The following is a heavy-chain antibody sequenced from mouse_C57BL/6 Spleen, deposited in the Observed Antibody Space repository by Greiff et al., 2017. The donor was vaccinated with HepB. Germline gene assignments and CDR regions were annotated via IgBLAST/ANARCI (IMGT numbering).Heavy chain of an antibody. J-gene: IGHJ4*01. V-gene: IGHV2-2*01. CDR1: GFSLTSYG. CDR3: ARDDYYGSSNAMDY. Sequence: QVQLKESGPGLVQPSQSLSITCTVSGFSLTSYGVNWVRQSPGKGLEWLGVIWSGGSTDYNAAFISRLSISKDNSKSQVSFKMNSLQADDTAIYYCARDDYYGSSNAMDYWGQGTSVTFSS. CDR2: IWSGGST. D-gene: IGHD1-1*01.